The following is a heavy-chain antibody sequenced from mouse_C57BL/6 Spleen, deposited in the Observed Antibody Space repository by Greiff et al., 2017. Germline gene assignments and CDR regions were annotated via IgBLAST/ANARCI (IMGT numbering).Heavy chain of an antibody. D-gene: IGHD1-1*01. CDR3: TKGSPLRAMDY. Sequence: QVQLKESGAELVRPGASVTLSCKASGYTFTDYEMHWVKQTPVHGLEWIGAIDPETGGTAYNQKFKGKAILTADKSSSTAYMELRSLTSEDSAVYYCTKGSPLRAMDYWGQGTSVTVSS. CDR2: IDPETGGT. CDR1: GYTFTDYE. V-gene: IGHV1-15*01. J-gene: IGHJ4*01.